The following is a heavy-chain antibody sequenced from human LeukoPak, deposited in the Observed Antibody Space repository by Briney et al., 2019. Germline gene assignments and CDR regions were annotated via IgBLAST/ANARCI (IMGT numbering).Heavy chain of an antibody. CDR2: MNPSNGNT. Sequence: GASVKVSCKASGYSLTSYDVNWVRQATGQGLEWMGWMNPSNGNTGYAQKFQGRVTMTRNTSINTAYMELSSLTSEDTAVYYCTNGSNSGSYRDSWGQGTLVTVSS. CDR1: GYSLTSYD. V-gene: IGHV1-8*01. D-gene: IGHD3-10*01. CDR3: TNGSNSGSYRDS. J-gene: IGHJ4*02.